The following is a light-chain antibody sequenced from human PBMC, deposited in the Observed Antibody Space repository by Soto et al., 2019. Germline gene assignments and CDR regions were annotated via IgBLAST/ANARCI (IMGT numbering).Light chain of an antibody. J-gene: IGKJ1*01. V-gene: IGKV3-15*01. CDR2: GTS. CDR3: QQYNRWCT. Sequence: EIVLTQSPATLSLSPGERATLSCRASQSVSSSYLAWYQQKPGQAPRLLIYGTSTRAAGIPARFSGSGSGTDFTLTISSLQSEDFAVYYCQQYNRWCTFGQGTKVDI. CDR1: QSVSSSY.